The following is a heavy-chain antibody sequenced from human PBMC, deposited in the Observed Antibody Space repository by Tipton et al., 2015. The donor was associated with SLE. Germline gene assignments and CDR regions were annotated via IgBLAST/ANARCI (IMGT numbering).Heavy chain of an antibody. J-gene: IGHJ2*01. V-gene: IGHV4-59*01. CDR1: GGSISSYY. Sequence: TLSLTCTVSGGSISSYYWSWIRQPPGKGLEWIGYIYYSGSTNYNPSLKSRVTISVDTSKNQFSLKLSSVTAADTAVYYCARVVVAAAIVPTDWYFDLWGRGTLVTVSS. D-gene: IGHD2-15*01. CDR3: ARVVVAAAIVPTDWYFDL. CDR2: IYYSGST.